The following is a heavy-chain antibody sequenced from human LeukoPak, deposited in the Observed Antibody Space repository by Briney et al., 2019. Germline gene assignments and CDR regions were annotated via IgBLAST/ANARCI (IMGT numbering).Heavy chain of an antibody. D-gene: IGHD3-3*02. V-gene: IGHV4-61*01. CDR3: ASSPHYWYAPYYFDY. CDR2: IYYSGST. CDR1: GGSISSSSYY. Sequence: SETLSLTCTVSGGSISSSSYYWSWIRQPPGKGLEWIGYIYYSGSTNYNPSLKSRVTISVDTSKNQFSLKLSSVTAADTAVYYCASSPHYWYAPYYFDYWGQGTLVTVSS. J-gene: IGHJ4*02.